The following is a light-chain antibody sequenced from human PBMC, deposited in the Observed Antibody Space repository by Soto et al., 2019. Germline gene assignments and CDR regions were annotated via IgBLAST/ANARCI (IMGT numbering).Light chain of an antibody. CDR1: NIGSKS. V-gene: IGLV3-21*02. J-gene: IGLJ1*01. CDR2: ADS. CDR3: QVWDSSSEHQEV. Sequence: SYELTQPPSVSVAPGHTSRITCGGNNIGSKSVHWYQQKPGQAPVLVVYADSDRPSGIPERFSGSNSGNTDTLTISRVEAGDEADYYCQVWDSSSEHQEVFGTGTKVTVL.